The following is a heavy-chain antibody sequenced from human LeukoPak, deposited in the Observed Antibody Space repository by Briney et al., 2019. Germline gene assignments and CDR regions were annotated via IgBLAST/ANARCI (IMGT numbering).Heavy chain of an antibody. CDR2: MNPNSGNT. CDR3: ARGYSSNADKVLDY. J-gene: IGHJ4*02. D-gene: IGHD6-13*01. V-gene: IGHV1-8*03. CDR1: GYTFTSYD. Sequence: GASVKVSCKASGYTFTSYDINWVRQATGQGLEWMGWMNPNSGNTGYAQKFQGRVTITRNTSISTAYMELSSLRSEDTAVYYCARGYSSNADKVLDYWGQGTLVTVSS.